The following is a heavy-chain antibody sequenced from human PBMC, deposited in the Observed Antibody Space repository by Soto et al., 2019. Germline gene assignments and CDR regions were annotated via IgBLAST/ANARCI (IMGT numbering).Heavy chain of an antibody. Sequence: SVKVSCKASGFTFTSSAIQWVRQARGQRLEWIGWIVVGSGNTNYAQKFQERVTITRDMSTSTAYMELSSLRSEDTAVYYCAADLYDSSGYWPDAFDIWGQGTMVTVSS. V-gene: IGHV1-58*02. CDR3: AADLYDSSGYWPDAFDI. D-gene: IGHD3-22*01. J-gene: IGHJ3*02. CDR2: IVVGSGNT. CDR1: GFTFTSSA.